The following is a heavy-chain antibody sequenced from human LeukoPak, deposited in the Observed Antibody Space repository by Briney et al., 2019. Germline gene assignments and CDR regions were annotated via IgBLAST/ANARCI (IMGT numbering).Heavy chain of an antibody. CDR1: GFPFSDYY. CDR3: ARQYDILTGYYGLEEYYFDY. CDR2: ISSSGSTI. Sequence: PGGSLSLSCAASGFPFSDYYMSWIRQAPGKGLEGVSYISSSGSTIYYADSVKGRFTISRDNAKNSLYLQMNSLRAEDTAVYYCARQYDILTGYYGLEEYYFDYWGQGTLVTVSS. V-gene: IGHV3-11*04. J-gene: IGHJ4*02. D-gene: IGHD3-9*01.